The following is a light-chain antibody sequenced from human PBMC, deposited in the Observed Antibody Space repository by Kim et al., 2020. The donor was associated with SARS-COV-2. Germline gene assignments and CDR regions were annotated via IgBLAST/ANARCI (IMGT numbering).Light chain of an antibody. V-gene: IGKV2-28*01. CDR1: QSLLHSNGYNY. J-gene: IGKJ1*01. CDR2: LGS. CDR3: MQPLQTPWT. Sequence: DIVMTQSPLSLPVTPGEPASISCRSSQSLLHSNGYNYLDWYLQKPGQSPLLLIYLGSNRASGVPDRFSGSGSGTDFTLKISRVEAEDVGVYYCMQPLQTPWTFGQGTKVDIK.